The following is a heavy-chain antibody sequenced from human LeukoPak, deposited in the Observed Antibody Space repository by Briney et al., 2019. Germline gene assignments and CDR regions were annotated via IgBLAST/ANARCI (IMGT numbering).Heavy chain of an antibody. J-gene: IGHJ5*02. CDR3: ARDRGAVAGNNWFDP. Sequence: ASVKVSCKASGYTFTSYGISWVRQAPGQGLEWMGWISAYNGNTKYAQKLQGRVTMTTDTSTSTAYMELTILRSDDTGVYYCARDRGAVAGNNWFDPWGQGTPVTVSS. CDR1: GYTFTSYG. D-gene: IGHD6-19*01. V-gene: IGHV1-18*01. CDR2: ISAYNGNT.